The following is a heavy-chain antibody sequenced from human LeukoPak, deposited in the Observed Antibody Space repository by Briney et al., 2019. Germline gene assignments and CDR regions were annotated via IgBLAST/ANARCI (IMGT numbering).Heavy chain of an antibody. CDR3: ARDLMGIAYRGAFYY. J-gene: IGHJ4*02. Sequence: SETLSLTCTVSGGSISSSDYYWSWIRQPPGKGLEWIGYIYYSGSTNYNPSLKSRVTISVDTSKNQFSLKLSSVTAADTAVYYCARDLMGIAYRGAFYYWGQGTLVTVSS. V-gene: IGHV4-61*08. CDR1: GGSISSSDYY. D-gene: IGHD6-13*01. CDR2: IYYSGST.